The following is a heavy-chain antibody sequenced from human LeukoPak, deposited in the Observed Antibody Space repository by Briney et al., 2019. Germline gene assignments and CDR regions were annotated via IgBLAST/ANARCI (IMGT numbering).Heavy chain of an antibody. J-gene: IGHJ4*02. V-gene: IGHV3-30*18. CDR3: GNLAVAGTKSFDY. Sequence: GGSLRLSCAASGFTFSSYGMHWVRQAPGKGLEWVAVISYDGSNKYYADSVKGRFTISRDNSKNTLYLQMNSLRAEDTAVYYCGNLAVAGTKSFDYWGQGTLVTVSS. D-gene: IGHD6-19*01. CDR1: GFTFSSYG. CDR2: ISYDGSNK.